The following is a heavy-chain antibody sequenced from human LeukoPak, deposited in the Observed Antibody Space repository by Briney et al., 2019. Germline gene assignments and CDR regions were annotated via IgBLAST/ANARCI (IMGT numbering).Heavy chain of an antibody. CDR2: IGSSSTTI. CDR1: GFTFSSYE. Sequence: GGSLRLSCAASGFTFSSYEMNWVRQAPGKGLEWVSYIGSSSTTIYYADSVKGRFTISRDNAKNSLYLQMNSLRAEDTAVYYCAREVGIDYWGQGTLVTVSS. CDR3: AREVGIDY. V-gene: IGHV3-48*01. J-gene: IGHJ4*02. D-gene: IGHD1-26*01.